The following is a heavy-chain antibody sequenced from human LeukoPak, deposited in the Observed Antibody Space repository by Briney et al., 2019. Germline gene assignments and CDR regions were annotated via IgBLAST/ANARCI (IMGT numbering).Heavy chain of an antibody. CDR1: GYTFTTYY. CDR2: INPRGDST. D-gene: IGHD6-13*01. CDR3: ARGGSSWSSDSFDI. J-gene: IGHJ3*02. Sequence: GASVKVSCKASGYTFTTYYMHWVRQAPGQGLEWMGVINPRGDSTTYAQKFQGRVTITRDMSTSTVYMELSSLRSEDTAVYYCARGGSSWSSDSFDIWGQGTMVTVSS. V-gene: IGHV1-46*01.